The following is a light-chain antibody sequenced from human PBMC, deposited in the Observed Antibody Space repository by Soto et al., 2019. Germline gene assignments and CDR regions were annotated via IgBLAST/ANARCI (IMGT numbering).Light chain of an antibody. V-gene: IGKV3-15*01. CDR3: QQYNNWPRT. Sequence: EILMTQSPATLSVSPGERATLSCRASQTVNSNLAWYQQKPGQAPRLLIYGASTRATGIPARFSGSGSGTEFTLTISSLQSEDVAVYYCQQYNNWPRTFGQGTKVDIK. CDR1: QTVNSN. J-gene: IGKJ1*01. CDR2: GAS.